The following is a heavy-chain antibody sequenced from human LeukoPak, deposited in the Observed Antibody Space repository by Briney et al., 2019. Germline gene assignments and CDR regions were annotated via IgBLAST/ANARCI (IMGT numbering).Heavy chain of an antibody. V-gene: IGHV4-59*01. D-gene: IGHD3-22*01. CDR2: IYYSGST. Sequence: PSETLSLTCTVSGGSISSYYWSWIRQPPGKGLEGIGYIYYSGSTNYNPSLKSRVTISVDTSKNQFSLKLSSVTAADTAVYYCARGYYYDSSGYLFDPWGQGTLVTVSS. CDR1: GGSISSYY. J-gene: IGHJ5*02. CDR3: ARGYYYDSSGYLFDP.